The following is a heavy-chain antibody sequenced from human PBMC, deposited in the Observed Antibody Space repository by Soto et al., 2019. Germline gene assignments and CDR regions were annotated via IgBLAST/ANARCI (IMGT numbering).Heavy chain of an antibody. J-gene: IGHJ4*02. CDR3: VRPYYSSSWFPFDR. Sequence: GGSLRLSXTGSGFDFGDYYMSWIRQAPGKGLEWVSYIDSGDGTTYYTDSVKGRFTISRDNAKKTVYLQMSSLRVEDTALYYCVRPYYSSSWFPFDRWGQGTLVTVSS. CDR1: GFDFGDYY. CDR2: IDSGDGTT. V-gene: IGHV3-11*01. D-gene: IGHD6-13*01.